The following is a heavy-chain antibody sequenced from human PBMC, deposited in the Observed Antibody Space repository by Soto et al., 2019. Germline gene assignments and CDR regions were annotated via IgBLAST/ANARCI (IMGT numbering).Heavy chain of an antibody. J-gene: IGHJ4*01. Sequence: EVQLVESGGGLVKPGGSLRLSCAASGFTFSSRSMNWVRQAPGKGLEWVSSISSPSHHAQYGDSVRGRFTISRDNAKNSLYLKMDSLSAADTAVYYCVPDVVVRAARGFWGHGTLVPVSS. CDR1: GFTFSSRS. CDR2: ISSPSHHA. D-gene: IGHD2-15*01. CDR3: VPDVVVRAARGF. V-gene: IGHV3-21*04.